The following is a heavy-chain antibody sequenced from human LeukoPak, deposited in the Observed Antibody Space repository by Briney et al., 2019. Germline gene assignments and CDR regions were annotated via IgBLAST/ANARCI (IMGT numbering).Heavy chain of an antibody. J-gene: IGHJ4*02. CDR2: ITSDGRTT. Sequence: GGSLRLSCAASGFTFSSFWMQWVRQAPGKGLVWVSRITSDGRTTAYADFVKGRFSISRDNAKNTLYLQMNSLRAEDTAVYYCAKDRGGYGLNYWGQGTLVTVSS. V-gene: IGHV3-74*01. CDR1: GFTFSSFW. CDR3: AKDRGGYGLNY. D-gene: IGHD5-12*01.